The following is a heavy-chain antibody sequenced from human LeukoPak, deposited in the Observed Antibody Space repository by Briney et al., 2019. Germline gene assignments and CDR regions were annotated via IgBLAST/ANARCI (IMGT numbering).Heavy chain of an antibody. V-gene: IGHV4-30-4*07. CDR3: ASRRGGYPAQYYFDY. Sequence: SETLSLTCAVSGGSISSGGYSWSWIRQPPGKGLEWIGYIYYSGSTYYNPSLKSRVTISVDTSKNQFSLKLSSVTAADTAVYYCASRRGGYPAQYYFDYWGQGTLVTVSS. J-gene: IGHJ4*02. CDR1: GGSISSGGYS. CDR2: IYYSGST. D-gene: IGHD3-16*01.